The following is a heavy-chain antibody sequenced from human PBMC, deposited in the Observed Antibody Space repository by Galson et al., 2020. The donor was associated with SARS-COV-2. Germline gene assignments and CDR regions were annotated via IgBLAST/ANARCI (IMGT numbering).Heavy chain of an antibody. CDR3: ARQEWELPFDY. D-gene: IGHD1-26*01. CDR1: RDSFTSNW. CDR2: IYPADSDT. J-gene: IGHJ4*02. Sequence: KVPCRGSRDSFTSNWIGWLGQKPAKRPEWMGIIYPADSDTRYSPSFQGQVTISADKSISTAYLQWSSLKASDTAMYYCARQEWELPFDYWGQGTLVTVSS. V-gene: IGHV5-51*01.